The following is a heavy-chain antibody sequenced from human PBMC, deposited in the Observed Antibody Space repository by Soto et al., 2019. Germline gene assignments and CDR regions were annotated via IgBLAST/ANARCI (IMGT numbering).Heavy chain of an antibody. CDR1: GFTFSSYG. Sequence: QVQLVESGGGVVQPGRSLRLSCAASGFTFSSYGMHWVRQAPGKGLEWVAVISYDGSNKYYADSVKGRFTISRDNSKNTLYLQMNSLRAEDTAVYYCAKMEYCRSGGSCYSGHFFDYWGQGTLVTVSS. J-gene: IGHJ4*02. CDR2: ISYDGSNK. CDR3: AKMEYCRSGGSCYSGHFFDY. V-gene: IGHV3-30*18. D-gene: IGHD2-15*01.